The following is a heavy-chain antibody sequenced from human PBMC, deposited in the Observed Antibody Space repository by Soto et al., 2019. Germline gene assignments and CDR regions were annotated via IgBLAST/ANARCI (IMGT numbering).Heavy chain of an antibody. Sequence: QVQLVQSGAEVKKPGASVKVSCKASGYTFTGYYMHWVRQAPGQGLEWMGWINPNSGGTNYAQKFQGWVTMTRDTSISTAYMELSRLRSDDTAVYYCARDRGFLWVRGSIGFDPWGQGTLVTVSS. CDR3: ARDRGFLWVRGSIGFDP. J-gene: IGHJ5*02. CDR2: INPNSGGT. V-gene: IGHV1-2*04. CDR1: GYTFTGYY. D-gene: IGHD3-10*01.